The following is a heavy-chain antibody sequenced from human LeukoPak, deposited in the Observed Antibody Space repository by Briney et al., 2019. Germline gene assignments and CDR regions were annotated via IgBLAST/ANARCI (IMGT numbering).Heavy chain of an antibody. CDR1: GGSISSGSYY. D-gene: IGHD6-19*01. V-gene: IGHV4-61*02. Sequence: SETLSLTCTVSGGSISSGSYYWSWIRQPAGKGLEWIGRIYTSGSTNYNPSLKSRVTISVDTSKNQFSLKLSSVTAADTAVYYCARSGYIAVAGDFDYXGQGTLVTVSS. CDR2: IYTSGST. CDR3: ARSGYIAVAGDFDY. J-gene: IGHJ4*02.